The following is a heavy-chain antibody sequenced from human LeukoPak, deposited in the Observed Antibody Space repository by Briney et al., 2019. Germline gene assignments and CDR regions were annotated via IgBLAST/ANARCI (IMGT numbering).Heavy chain of an antibody. CDR1: GVSFSGYY. D-gene: IGHD6-13*01. CDR3: ARGAAAGRGFNWFDP. Sequence: SETLSLTCAVYGVSFSGYYWSWIRQPPGKGLEWIGEINHSGSTNYNPSLKSRVTISVDTSKNQFSLKLSSVTAADTAVYYCARGAAAGRGFNWFDPWGQGTLVTVSS. J-gene: IGHJ5*02. V-gene: IGHV4-34*01. CDR2: INHSGST.